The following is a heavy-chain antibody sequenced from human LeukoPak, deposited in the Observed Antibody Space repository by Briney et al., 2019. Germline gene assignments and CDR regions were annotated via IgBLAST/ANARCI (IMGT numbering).Heavy chain of an antibody. Sequence: GASVKVSCKASGGTFSSYAISWVRQAPGQGLEWMGGIIPIFGTANYAQKFQGRVTITADKSTSTAYMELSSLRSEDTAVYYCASDPRQYSSSWYGGYWGQGTLVTVSS. J-gene: IGHJ4*02. CDR3: ASDPRQYSSSWYGGY. CDR1: GGTFSSYA. CDR2: IIPIFGTA. V-gene: IGHV1-69*06. D-gene: IGHD6-13*01.